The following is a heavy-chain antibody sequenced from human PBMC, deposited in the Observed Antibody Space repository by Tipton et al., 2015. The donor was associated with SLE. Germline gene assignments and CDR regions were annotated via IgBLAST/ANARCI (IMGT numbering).Heavy chain of an antibody. J-gene: IGHJ3*02. D-gene: IGHD3-10*01. CDR3: AAGLYGSNAFDI. V-gene: IGHV1-46*01. CDR1: GYTFTSYY. Sequence: QSGPEVKKPGASVKVSCKASGYTFTSYYMHWVRQAPGQGLEWMGIINPSGGNTNYAQKFQERVTITRDMSTSTAYMELSSLRSEDTAVYYCAAGLYGSNAFDIWGQGTMVTVSS. CDR2: INPSGGNT.